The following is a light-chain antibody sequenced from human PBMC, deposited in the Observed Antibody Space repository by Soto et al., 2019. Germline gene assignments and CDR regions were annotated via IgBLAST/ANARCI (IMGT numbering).Light chain of an antibody. V-gene: IGLV2-11*01. CDR3: CSYAGRFV. CDR2: DVS. Sequence: QSVLTQPRSVSGSPGQSVTISCTGTSSDVGVYNYVSWYQKHPGKAPKLMIYDVSKRPTGVPDRFSGSKSGNTASLTISGLQAEAEADYYCCSYAGRFVFGTGTKLTVL. J-gene: IGLJ1*01. CDR1: SSDVGVYNY.